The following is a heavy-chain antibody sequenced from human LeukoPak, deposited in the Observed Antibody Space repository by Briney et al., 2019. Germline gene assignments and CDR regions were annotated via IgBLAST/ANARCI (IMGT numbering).Heavy chain of an antibody. J-gene: IGHJ4*02. D-gene: IGHD3-22*01. CDR1: GYTFTSYD. CDR3: ARGQNVPRDYYDSTGYVDY. Sequence: ASVKVSCKASGYTFTSYDINWVRQATGQGLEWMGWMNPNSGNTGYAQKFQGRVTMTRNTSINTAYMELSSLRSEDTAVYYCARGQNVPRDYYDSTGYVDYWGQGTLVTVSS. CDR2: MNPNSGNT. V-gene: IGHV1-8*01.